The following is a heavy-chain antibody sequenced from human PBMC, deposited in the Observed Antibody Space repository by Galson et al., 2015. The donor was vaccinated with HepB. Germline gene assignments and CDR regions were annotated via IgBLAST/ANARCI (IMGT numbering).Heavy chain of an antibody. J-gene: IGHJ3*02. CDR3: AKWGSTDAFDI. CDR2: ITYDGSNK. CDR1: GFTFSSYG. D-gene: IGHD2-2*01. V-gene: IGHV3-30*18. Sequence: SLRLSCAASGFTFSSYGMHWVRQAPGKGLEWVAVITYDGSNKYYADSVKGRFTISRDNSKNTLYLQMNSLRAEDTAVYYCAKWGSTDAFDIWGQGTIVTVSS.